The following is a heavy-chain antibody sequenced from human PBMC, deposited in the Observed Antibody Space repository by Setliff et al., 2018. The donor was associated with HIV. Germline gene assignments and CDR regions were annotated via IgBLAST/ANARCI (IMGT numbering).Heavy chain of an antibody. J-gene: IGHJ4*02. Sequence: GGSLRLSCTASGFTFNNYAMTWVRQAPGKGLEWVSGISGKGGSTHYADSVKGRVTISRDSTKKTLSLQMNSLRAEETAVYYCATAKEVWLAEGGFDYWGQGTRVTVSS. CDR2: ISGKGGST. D-gene: IGHD6-19*01. CDR1: GFTFNNYA. CDR3: ATAKEVWLAEGGFDY. V-gene: IGHV3-23*01.